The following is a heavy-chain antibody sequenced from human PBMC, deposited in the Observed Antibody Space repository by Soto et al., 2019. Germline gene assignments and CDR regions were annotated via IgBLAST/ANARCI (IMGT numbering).Heavy chain of an antibody. Sequence: GGSLRLSCAASGFTFTRYSMNWARQAPGKGLEWVSSISSTTNYIYYGDSMKGRFTISRDNAKNSLYLEMNSLRAEDTAVYYCARESEDLTSNFDYWGQGTLVTVYS. CDR1: GFTFTRYS. V-gene: IGHV3-21*06. CDR2: ISSTTNYI. CDR3: ARESEDLTSNFDY. J-gene: IGHJ4*02.